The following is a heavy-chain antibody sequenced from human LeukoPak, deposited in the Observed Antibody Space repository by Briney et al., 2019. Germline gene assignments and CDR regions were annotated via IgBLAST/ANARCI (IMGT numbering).Heavy chain of an antibody. J-gene: IGHJ4*02. D-gene: IGHD2-15*01. V-gene: IGHV1-18*01. Sequence: ASVKVSCKASGYTFTSYGISWVRQAPGQGLEWMGWISAYNGNTNYAQKLQGRVTMTTDTSTGTAYMELRSLRSDDTAVYYCARDLRGGRYCSGGSCYSFGYWGQGTLVTVSS. CDR3: ARDLRGGRYCSGGSCYSFGY. CDR2: ISAYNGNT. CDR1: GYTFTSYG.